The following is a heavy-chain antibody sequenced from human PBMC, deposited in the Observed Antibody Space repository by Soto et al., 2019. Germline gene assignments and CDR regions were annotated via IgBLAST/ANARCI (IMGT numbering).Heavy chain of an antibody. CDR1: GFTFGDYA. D-gene: IGHD6-19*01. CDR2: IRSKTYGGTT. Sequence: GGSLRLSCTASGFTFGDYAMSWFRQAPGKGLEWVGFIRSKTYGGTTEYTASVKGRFTMSRDDSRSIAYLQMNSLKIEDTAVYYCSRVLPDSSGWLFDYWGQGALVTVSS. V-gene: IGHV3-49*01. J-gene: IGHJ4*02. CDR3: SRVLPDSSGWLFDY.